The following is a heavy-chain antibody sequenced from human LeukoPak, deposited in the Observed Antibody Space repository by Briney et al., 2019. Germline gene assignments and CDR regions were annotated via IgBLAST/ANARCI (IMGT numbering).Heavy chain of an antibody. V-gene: IGHV4-34*01. CDR2: INHSGST. D-gene: IGHD3-22*01. Sequence: PSETLSLTCAVYGGSFSGYYWSRIRQPPGKGLEWIGEINHSGSTNYNPSLKSRVTISVDTSKNQFSLKLSSVTAADTAVYYCARGGYYDSSGYIGLAAFDIWGQGTMVTVSS. CDR1: GGSFSGYY. CDR3: ARGGYYDSSGYIGLAAFDI. J-gene: IGHJ3*02.